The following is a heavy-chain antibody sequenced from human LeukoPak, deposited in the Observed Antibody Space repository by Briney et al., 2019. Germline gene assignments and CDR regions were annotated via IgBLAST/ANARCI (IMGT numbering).Heavy chain of an antibody. CDR1: GFPVSSFY. V-gene: IGHV3-23*01. Sequence: PGGSLRLSCAASGFPVSSFYMTWVRQAPGKGLEWVSVISGSGGSTYYADSVKGRFTISRDNSKNTLYLQMNSLRAEDTAVYYCAKDYNWNDHWGQGTLVTVSS. CDR3: AKDYNWNDH. CDR2: ISGSGGST. J-gene: IGHJ5*02.